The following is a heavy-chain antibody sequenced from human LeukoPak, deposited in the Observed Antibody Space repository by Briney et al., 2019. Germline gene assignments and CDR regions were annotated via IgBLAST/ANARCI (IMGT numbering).Heavy chain of an antibody. CDR1: GGSISSYY. D-gene: IGHD6-13*01. CDR2: IYYSGST. V-gene: IGHV4-59*12. CDR3: ARMRGTYSSSWFPDY. J-gene: IGHJ4*02. Sequence: SETLSLTCTVSGGSISSYYWSWLRQPPGKGLEWIGYIYYSGSTNYNPSLKSRVTISVDTSKNQFSLKLSSVTAADTAVYYCARMRGTYSSSWFPDYWGQGTLVTVSS.